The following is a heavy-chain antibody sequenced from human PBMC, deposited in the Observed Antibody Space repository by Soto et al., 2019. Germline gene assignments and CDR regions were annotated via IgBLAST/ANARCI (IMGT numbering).Heavy chain of an antibody. Sequence: SVKVSCKASGGTFSSYAISWVRQAPGQGLEWMGGIIPIFGTANYAQKFQGRVTITADESTSTAYMELSSLRSEDTAVYYCARSLNYYDSSGYYSPLPFDYWGQGTLVTVSS. D-gene: IGHD3-22*01. CDR3: ARSLNYYDSSGYYSPLPFDY. J-gene: IGHJ4*02. V-gene: IGHV1-69*13. CDR2: IIPIFGTA. CDR1: GGTFSSYA.